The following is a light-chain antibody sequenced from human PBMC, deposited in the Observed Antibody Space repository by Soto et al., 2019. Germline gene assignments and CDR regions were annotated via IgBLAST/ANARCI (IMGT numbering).Light chain of an antibody. J-gene: IGLJ3*02. Sequence: QSVLTQPPSVTGSPGQRVTISCTGTNSNIGAGYTVHWYQQFPGRVPKLLIYGDTNWPSGVPDRFSGSKSGTSASLASTGLQEEDEAAYYCQSYDSSLPGLLFGVGTKLTVL. V-gene: IGLV1-40*01. CDR3: QSYDSSLPGLL. CDR2: GDT. CDR1: NSNIGAGYT.